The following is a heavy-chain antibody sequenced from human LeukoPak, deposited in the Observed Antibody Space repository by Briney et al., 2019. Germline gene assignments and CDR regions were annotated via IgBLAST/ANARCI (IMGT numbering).Heavy chain of an antibody. CDR2: IYYSGST. CDR1: GGSISSYY. CDR3: AVTATPGHYFDY. D-gene: IGHD2-15*01. Sequence: PSETLSLTCTVSGGSISSYYWSWIRQPPGKGLEWIGYIYYSGSTNYNPSLKSRVTISVDTSKNQFSLKLSSLTAADTAVYYCAVTATPGHYFDYWGQGSLVTVSS. V-gene: IGHV4-59*08. J-gene: IGHJ4*02.